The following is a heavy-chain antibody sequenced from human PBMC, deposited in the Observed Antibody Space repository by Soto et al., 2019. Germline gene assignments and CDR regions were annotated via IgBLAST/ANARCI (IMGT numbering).Heavy chain of an antibody. J-gene: IGHJ5*02. CDR3: SGAESPDTAYFTLS. CDR2: IRNQIYQATT. D-gene: IGHD1-26*01. Sequence: SLTLACPGSGFPFDDLSTNWVRHAAGEGLGWVGLIRNQIYQATTKCATAVKGIFTMTTDTSHGSGYAQWNILNSAGLAVYCCSGAESPDTAYFTLSWGQGTPVTVSS. V-gene: IGHV3-49*04. CDR1: GFPFDDLS.